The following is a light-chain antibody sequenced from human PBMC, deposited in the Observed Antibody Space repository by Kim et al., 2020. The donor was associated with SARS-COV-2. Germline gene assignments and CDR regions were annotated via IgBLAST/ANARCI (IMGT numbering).Light chain of an antibody. CDR1: SIDIGAYNF. J-gene: IGLJ1*01. Sequence: PGHSITISCTGTSIDIGAYNFVSWYQHHPGRVPILMIYEVSNRPSGVSNRFSGSKSGNTASLTISGLQAEDEADYYCSLYTTTSVVFGTGTKVTVL. CDR3: SLYTTTSVV. V-gene: IGLV2-14*01. CDR2: EVS.